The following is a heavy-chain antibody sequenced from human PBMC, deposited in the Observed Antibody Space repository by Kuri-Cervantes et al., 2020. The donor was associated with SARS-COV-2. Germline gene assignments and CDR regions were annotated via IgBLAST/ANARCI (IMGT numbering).Heavy chain of an antibody. Sequence: GESLKISCAASGFTFSSYWMSWVRQAPGKGLEWVANIKQDGSEKYYVDSVEGRFTISRDNAKNSLYLQMNSLRAEDTAVYYCARIPGYSSGWLAFDIWGQGTMVTVSS. V-gene: IGHV3-7*04. J-gene: IGHJ3*02. D-gene: IGHD6-19*01. CDR3: ARIPGYSSGWLAFDI. CDR2: IKQDGSEK. CDR1: GFTFSSYW.